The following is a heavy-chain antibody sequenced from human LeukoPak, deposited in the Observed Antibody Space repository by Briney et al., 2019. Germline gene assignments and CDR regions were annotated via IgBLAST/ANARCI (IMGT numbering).Heavy chain of an antibody. CDR1: GFTFSSYA. J-gene: IGHJ4*02. D-gene: IGHD4-17*01. Sequence: GGSLRLSCAASGFTFSSYAMSWVRQAPGKGLEWVSAISGSGGSTYYADSVKGRFTISRDNSKSTLYLQMNSLRAEDTAVYYCAKEALSELNDYGDYGQFDYWGQGTLVTVSS. CDR3: AKEALSELNDYGDYGQFDY. V-gene: IGHV3-23*01. CDR2: ISGSGGST.